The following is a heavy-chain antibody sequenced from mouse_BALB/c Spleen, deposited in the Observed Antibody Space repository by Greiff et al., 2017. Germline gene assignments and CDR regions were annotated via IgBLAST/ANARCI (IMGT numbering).Heavy chain of an antibody. V-gene: IGHV5-9-4*01. CDR1: GFTFSSYA. CDR3: ARDQGLRGLAY. CDR2: ISSGGSYT. J-gene: IGHJ3*01. D-gene: IGHD3-1*01. Sequence: EVMLVESGGGLVKPGGSLKLSCAASGFTFSSYAMSWVRQSPEKRLEWVAEISSGGSYTYYPDTVTGRFTISRDNAKNTLYLEMSSLRSEDTAMYYCARDQGLRGLAYWGQGTLATVSA.